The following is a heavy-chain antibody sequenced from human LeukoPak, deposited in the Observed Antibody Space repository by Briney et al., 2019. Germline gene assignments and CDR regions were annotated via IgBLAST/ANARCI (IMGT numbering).Heavy chain of an antibody. J-gene: IGHJ6*03. CDR3: ARVQGYDLGSYYYYYMDV. D-gene: IGHD5-12*01. CDR2: INWNGGST. Sequence: GGSLRLSCAASGFTFDDYGMSWVRQAPGKGLEWVSGINWNGGSTGYADSVKGRFTISRDNAKNSLYLQMNSLRAEDTALYYCARVQGYDLGSYYYYYMDVWGKGTTVTVSS. V-gene: IGHV3-20*04. CDR1: GFTFDDYG.